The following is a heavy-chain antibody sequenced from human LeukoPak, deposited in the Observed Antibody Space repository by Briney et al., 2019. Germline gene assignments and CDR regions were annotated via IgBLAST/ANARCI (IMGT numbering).Heavy chain of an antibody. D-gene: IGHD3-10*01. Sequence: GGSLRLSCTASGFTVSSNFMSWVRQAPGKGLEWVSVIYGGGSTYYADSVKGRFTISRDNSKNTLYLQMNSLRAEDTAVYYCARRESITMATGDYWGQGTLVTVSS. J-gene: IGHJ4*02. CDR2: IYGGGST. V-gene: IGHV3-66*01. CDR1: GFTVSSNF. CDR3: ARRESITMATGDY.